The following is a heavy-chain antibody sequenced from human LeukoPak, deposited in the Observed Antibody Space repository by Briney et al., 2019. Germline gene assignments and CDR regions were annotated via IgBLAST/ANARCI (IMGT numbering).Heavy chain of an antibody. CDR2: TNHSGST. J-gene: IGHJ5*02. Sequence: PSETLSLTCAVYGGSFSGYYWSWIRQPPGKGLEWIGETNHSGSTYYNPSLKSRVTISVDTSKNQFSLKLSSVTAADTAVYYCATKLSSGWYGKRYNWFDPWGQGTLVTVSS. CDR3: ATKLSSGWYGKRYNWFDP. V-gene: IGHV4-34*01. D-gene: IGHD6-19*01. CDR1: GGSFSGYY.